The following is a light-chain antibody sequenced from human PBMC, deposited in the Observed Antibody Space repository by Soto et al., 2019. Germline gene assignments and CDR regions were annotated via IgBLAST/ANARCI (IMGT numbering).Light chain of an antibody. CDR2: GAS. CDR3: QQYNNWFPIT. J-gene: IGKJ5*01. V-gene: IGKV3-15*01. Sequence: EIVMTQSPATLSVSPGERATLSCRASQSVSSNLAWYQQKPGQAPRLLIYGASTRATGIPARFSGSGSGTELTLTISSLQSEDFAVDYCQQYNNWFPITFGQGTRLEIK. CDR1: QSVSSN.